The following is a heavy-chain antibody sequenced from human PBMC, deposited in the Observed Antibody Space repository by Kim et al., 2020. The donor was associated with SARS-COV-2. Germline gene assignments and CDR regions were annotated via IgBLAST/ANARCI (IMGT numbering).Heavy chain of an antibody. CDR3: ARPPWAKAPGGYYHHDVDV. CDR2: INIYSGGT. Sequence: ASVKVSCKASGYTFTDYYIYWVRQAPGQGLEWMGWINIYSGGTLFAQKFQGRVTMTRDTSTSTVYMELSSLRSDDTAVYYCARPPWAKAPGGYYHHDVDVWGQGTTVTVSS. V-gene: IGHV1-2*02. J-gene: IGHJ6*02. CDR1: GYTFTDYY. D-gene: IGHD3-10*01.